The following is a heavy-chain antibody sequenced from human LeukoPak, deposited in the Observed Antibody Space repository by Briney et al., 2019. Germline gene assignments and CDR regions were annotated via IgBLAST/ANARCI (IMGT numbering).Heavy chain of an antibody. CDR1: GFTFSSYA. CDR3: ARDRFSYYYMDV. D-gene: IGHD3-10*01. Sequence: PGGSLRLSCAASGFTFSSYAMSWVRQAPGKGLEWVSAISSSSSYIYYADSVKGRFTISRDNAKNSLYLQMNSLRAEDTAVYYCARDRFSYYYMDVWGKGTTVTVSS. V-gene: IGHV3-21*01. J-gene: IGHJ6*03. CDR2: ISSSSSYI.